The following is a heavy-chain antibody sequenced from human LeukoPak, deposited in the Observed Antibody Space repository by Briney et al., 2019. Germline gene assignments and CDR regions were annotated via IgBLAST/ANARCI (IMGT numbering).Heavy chain of an antibody. D-gene: IGHD1-26*01. CDR2: IYYSGST. V-gene: IGHV4-59*01. CDR1: GGSISSYY. CDR3: ARGRVGATYWFDP. J-gene: IGHJ5*02. Sequence: SEALSLTCTVSGGSISSYYWSWIRQPPGKGLEWIGYIYYSGSTNYNPSLKSRVTISVDTSKNQFSLKLSSVTAADTAVYYCARGRVGATYWFDPWGQGTLVTVSS.